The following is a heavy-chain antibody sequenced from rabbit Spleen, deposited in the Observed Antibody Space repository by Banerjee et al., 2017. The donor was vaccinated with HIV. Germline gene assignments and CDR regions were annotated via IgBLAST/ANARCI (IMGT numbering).Heavy chain of an antibody. J-gene: IGHJ6*01. Sequence: QEQLVESGGGLVQPEGSLKLSCTASGFSFSNKAVMCWVRQAPGKGLEWIACINTITGKSVYASWAKGRFIMSRTSSTTVTLQMTSLTAADTATYFCARDSGSSFSSYGMDLWGPGTLVTVS. V-gene: IGHV1S45*01. D-gene: IGHD8-1*01. CDR2: INTITGKS. CDR3: ARDSGSSFSSYGMDL. CDR1: GFSFSNKAV.